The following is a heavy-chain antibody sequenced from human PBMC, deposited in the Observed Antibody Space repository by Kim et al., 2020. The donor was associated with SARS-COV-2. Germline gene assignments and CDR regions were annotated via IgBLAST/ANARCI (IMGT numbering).Heavy chain of an antibody. D-gene: IGHD3-22*01. CDR2: INPSCGST. CDR1: GYTFTSYY. V-gene: IGHV1-46*01. J-gene: IGHJ6*02. CDR3: ARDIGGYEDYYDSSGYYGFGMDV. Sequence: ASVKVSCKASGYTFTSYYMHWVRQAPGQGLEWIGIINPSCGSTSYAQKFQGRVTMTRDTSTSTVYMELSSLRSEDTAVYYCARDIGGYEDYYDSSGYYGFGMDVWGQGTTVTVSS.